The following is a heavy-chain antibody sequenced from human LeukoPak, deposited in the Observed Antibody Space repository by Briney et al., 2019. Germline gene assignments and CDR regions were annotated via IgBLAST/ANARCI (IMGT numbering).Heavy chain of an antibody. V-gene: IGHV1-18*01. CDR3: ARVDSIAAAFSGLDYFDY. CDR2: ISAYNGNT. Sequence: RASVKVSCKASGYTFTSYGISWVRQAPGQGLEWMGWISAYNGNTNYAQKLQGRVTMTTDTSTSTAYMELRSLRSDDTAVYYCARVDSIAAAFSGLDYFDYWGQGTLVTVSS. D-gene: IGHD6-13*01. J-gene: IGHJ4*02. CDR1: GYTFTSYG.